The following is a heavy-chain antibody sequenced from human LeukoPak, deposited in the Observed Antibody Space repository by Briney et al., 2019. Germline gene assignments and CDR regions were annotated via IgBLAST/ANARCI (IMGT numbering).Heavy chain of an antibody. CDR2: IRYDGSNK. V-gene: IGHV3-30*02. J-gene: IGHJ6*03. Sequence: GGSLRLSCAASGFTFSSYGMHWVRQAPGKGLEWVAFIRYDGSNKYYADSVKGQFTISRDNSKNTLYLQMNSLRAEDTAVYYCAKGAYGSGSYYYYYMDVWGKGTTVTVSS. CDR1: GFTFSSYG. D-gene: IGHD3-10*01. CDR3: AKGAYGSGSYYYYYMDV.